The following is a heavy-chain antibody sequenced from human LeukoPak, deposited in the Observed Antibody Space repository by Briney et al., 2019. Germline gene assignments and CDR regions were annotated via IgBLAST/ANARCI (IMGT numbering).Heavy chain of an antibody. J-gene: IGHJ3*02. CDR1: GYTFTGYY. V-gene: IGHV1-2*02. CDR3: ARRLRDYYDSSGYGRNDAFDI. Sequence: GASVKVSCKASGYTFTGYYMHWVRQAPGQGFEWMGWINPNSGGTNYAQKFQGRVTMTRDTSISTAYMELSRLRSDDTAVYYCARRLRDYYDSSGYGRNDAFDIWGQGTMVTVSS. D-gene: IGHD3-22*01. CDR2: INPNSGGT.